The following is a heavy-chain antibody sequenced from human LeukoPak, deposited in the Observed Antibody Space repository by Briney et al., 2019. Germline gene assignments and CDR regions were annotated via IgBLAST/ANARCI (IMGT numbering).Heavy chain of an antibody. CDR1: GGSISSGTYY. CDR2: TYTSGST. Sequence: SETLSLTCTVSGGSISSGTYYWSWIRQPAGKGLEWIGRTYTSGSTNYNPSLKSRVTISLDTSKNQFSLKLSSVTAADTAVYYCATPNCGGNCYSMVYYYMDVWGKGTTVTISS. CDR3: ATPNCGGNCYSMVYYYMDV. J-gene: IGHJ6*03. V-gene: IGHV4-61*02. D-gene: IGHD2-21*02.